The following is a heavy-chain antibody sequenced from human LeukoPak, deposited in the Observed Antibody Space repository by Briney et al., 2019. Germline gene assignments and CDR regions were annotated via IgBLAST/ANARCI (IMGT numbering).Heavy chain of an antibody. Sequence: GGSLRLSCAASGLTYTDFWMHWIRQAPGKGLERVSLIKNVGSVTRYADSVKGRFIISRDDAKNMLDLQMNSLKVDDTAVYYCATGHSYGYDYWGQGILVTVSS. D-gene: IGHD5-18*01. J-gene: IGHJ4*02. CDR3: ATGHSYGYDY. V-gene: IGHV3-74*01. CDR1: GLTYTDFW. CDR2: IKNVGSVT.